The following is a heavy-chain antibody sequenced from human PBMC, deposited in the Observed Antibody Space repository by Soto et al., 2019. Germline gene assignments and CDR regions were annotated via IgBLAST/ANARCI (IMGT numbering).Heavy chain of an antibody. CDR1: GFTFSSYA. V-gene: IGHV3-23*01. J-gene: IGHJ3*02. CDR2: ISGSGGST. Sequence: GSLRLSCAASGFTFSSYAMSWVRQAPGKGLEWVSAISGSGGSTYYADSVKGRFTISRDNSKNTLYLQMNSLRAEDTAVYYCAKDYCGGDCYSDDAFDIWGQGTMVTVSS. D-gene: IGHD2-21*01. CDR3: AKDYCGGDCYSDDAFDI.